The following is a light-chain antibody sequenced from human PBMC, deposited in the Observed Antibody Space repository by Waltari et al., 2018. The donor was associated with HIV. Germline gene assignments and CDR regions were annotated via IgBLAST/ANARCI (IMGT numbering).Light chain of an antibody. CDR3: QSHDNKIFYV. V-gene: IGLV6-57*01. J-gene: IGLJ1*01. CDR2: ANN. CDR1: SGNIASSY. Sequence: NFILTQPHSVSESPGKTVTISCTRSSGNIASSYVQWYQQPPGSSPTTVSYANNQRPSGVPDRFSGSIDSSSNSASLTISGLRTEDEADYYCQSHDNKIFYVFGGGTYVTVL.